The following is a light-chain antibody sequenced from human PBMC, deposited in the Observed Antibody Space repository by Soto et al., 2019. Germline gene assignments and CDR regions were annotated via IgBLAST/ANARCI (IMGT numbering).Light chain of an antibody. Sequence: QMTQSPSSLSASVRDRVTITCRASQGISSYLAWYQQKPGEAPKLLIYAASTLQSGVPSRFSGSGSGTDFTLTISCLQSEDFATYYCQQYYSYPHTFGGGTKVDIK. CDR1: QGISSY. CDR2: AAS. V-gene: IGKV1-8*01. J-gene: IGKJ4*01. CDR3: QQYYSYPHT.